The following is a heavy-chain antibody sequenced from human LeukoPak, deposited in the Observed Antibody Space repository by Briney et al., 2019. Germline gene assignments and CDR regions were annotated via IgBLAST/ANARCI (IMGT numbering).Heavy chain of an antibody. J-gene: IGHJ4*02. V-gene: IGHV1-69*04. D-gene: IGHD5-18*01. CDR2: IIPIFGIA. Sequence: SVKVSCKASGGTFSSYAISWVRQAPEQGLEWMGRIIPIFGIANYAQKFQGRVTITADKSTSTAYMELSSLRSEDTAVYYCARDLDSYGYLDYFDYWGQGTLVTVSS. CDR3: ARDLDSYGYLDYFDY. CDR1: GGTFSSYA.